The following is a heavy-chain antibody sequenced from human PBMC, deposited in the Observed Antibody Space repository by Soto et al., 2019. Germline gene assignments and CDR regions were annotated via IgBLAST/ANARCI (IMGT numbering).Heavy chain of an antibody. V-gene: IGHV4-34*01. CDR2: INHSGST. J-gene: IGHJ4*02. D-gene: IGHD6-6*01. Sequence: SETLSLTCAVYGGSFSGYYWSWIRQPPGKGLEWIGEINHSGSTNYNPSLKSRVTISVDTSKNQFSLKLSSVTAADTAVYYCAVPRLNSSSSRFDYRGQGTLVNVSS. CDR1: GGSFSGYY. CDR3: AVPRLNSSSSRFDY.